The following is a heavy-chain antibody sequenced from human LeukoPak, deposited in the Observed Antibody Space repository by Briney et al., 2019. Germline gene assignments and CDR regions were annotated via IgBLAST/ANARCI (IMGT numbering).Heavy chain of an antibody. CDR2: IYYSGST. CDR3: ASPESGDFYAFDI. J-gene: IGHJ3*02. D-gene: IGHD2-21*02. V-gene: IGHV4-59*01. CDR1: GGSISSYY. Sequence: SETLSLTCTVSGGSISSYYWSWIRQPPGKGLEWIGYIYYSGSTNYNPSLKSRVTISVDTSKNQFSLKLSSVTAADTAVYYCASPESGDFYAFDIWGQGTMVTVSS.